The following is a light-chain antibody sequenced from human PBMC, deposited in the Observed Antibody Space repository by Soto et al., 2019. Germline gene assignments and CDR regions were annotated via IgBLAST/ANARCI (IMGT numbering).Light chain of an antibody. CDR3: QQYNDWPLT. CDR2: GAF. Sequence: EILMTQSPVTLSVSPGERAILSCRASQSVSSNLAWYQQKPGQAPSLLIYGAFTRATGIPARFSGTGSGTEFPLTISSLQSEDFALYYCQQYNDWPLTFGQGTKVEI. J-gene: IGKJ1*01. CDR1: QSVSSN. V-gene: IGKV3-15*01.